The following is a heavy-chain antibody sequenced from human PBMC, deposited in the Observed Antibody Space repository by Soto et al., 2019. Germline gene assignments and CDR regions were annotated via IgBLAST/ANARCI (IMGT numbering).Heavy chain of an antibody. V-gene: IGHV4-39*01. CDR3: AVSPPKNYYYYYGMDV. Sequence: SSETLSLTCTVSGGSISSSSYYWGWIRQPPGKGLEWIGSIYYSGGTYYNPSLKSQVTISVDTSKNQFSLKLSSVTAADTAVYYCAVSPPKNYYYYYGMDVWGQGTTVTVSS. CDR1: GGSISSSSYY. J-gene: IGHJ6*02. CDR2: IYYSGGT.